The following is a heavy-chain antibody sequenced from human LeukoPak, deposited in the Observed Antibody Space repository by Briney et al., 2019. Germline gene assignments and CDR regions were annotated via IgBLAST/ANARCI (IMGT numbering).Heavy chain of an antibody. V-gene: IGHV5-51*01. CDR2: IYPGDSDT. CDR1: GYSFTSYW. Sequence: GESLKISCTGYGYSFTSYWIGGVRQMPGKGLEWMGIIYPGDSDTRYSPSFQGQVTISADKSISTAYLQWSSLKASDTAMYYCARQECAASGPYYYYSMVVWGQGTTVTVSS. J-gene: IGHJ6*02. CDR3: ARQECAASGPYYYYSMVV. D-gene: IGHD5-12*01.